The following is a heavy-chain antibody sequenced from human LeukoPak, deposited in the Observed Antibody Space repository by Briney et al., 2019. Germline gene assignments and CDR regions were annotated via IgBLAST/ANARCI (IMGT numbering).Heavy chain of an antibody. CDR2: IKPDGSEK. V-gene: IGHV3-7*04. D-gene: IGHD1-26*01. CDR3: ARDSGID. CDR1: GFTFNNYW. J-gene: IGHJ4*02. Sequence: GGSLRLSCTASGFTFNNYWMTWVRQAPGKGLEWVAHIKPDGSEKFYVDSVKGRFTISRDNAKKSVFLRTNSLRAEDTAIYYCARDSGIDWGQGTLVIVSS.